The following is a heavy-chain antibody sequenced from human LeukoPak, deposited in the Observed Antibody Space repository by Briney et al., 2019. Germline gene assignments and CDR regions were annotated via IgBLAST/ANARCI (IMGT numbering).Heavy chain of an antibody. CDR3: AREKFDS. CDR1: RFTFSNYG. Sequence: GRSLRLSCAASRFTFSNYGMHWVRQAPGKGLEWVAVVSYEGTIKYYSDSAKGRLTISRDNSNSLISLQMDNLTTEDTAVYYCAREKFDSWGQGTLVIVSP. V-gene: IGHV3-33*05. J-gene: IGHJ5*01. CDR2: VSYEGTIK.